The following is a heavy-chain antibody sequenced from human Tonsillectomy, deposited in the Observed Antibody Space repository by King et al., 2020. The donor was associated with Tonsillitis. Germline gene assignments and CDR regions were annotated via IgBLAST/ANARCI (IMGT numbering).Heavy chain of an antibody. CDR1: GFTFDDYA. D-gene: IGHD1-26*01. Sequence: VQLVESGGGLVQPGRSLRLSCAASGFTFDDYAMHWVRQAPGKGLEWVSGISWNSGSIGYADSVKGRFTISSDNAKNSLYLQMNSLRAEDTALYYCAKDIGYSGSNDAFDIWGQGTMVTVSS. CDR3: AKDIGYSGSNDAFDI. V-gene: IGHV3-9*01. J-gene: IGHJ3*02. CDR2: ISWNSGSI.